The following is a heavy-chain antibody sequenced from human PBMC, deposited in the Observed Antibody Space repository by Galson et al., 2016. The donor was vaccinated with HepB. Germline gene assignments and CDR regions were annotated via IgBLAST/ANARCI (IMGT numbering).Heavy chain of an antibody. CDR1: GGSIRSNDYY. V-gene: IGHV4-39*01. Sequence: SETLSLTCTVSGGSIRSNDYYWNWLRRPPGKGLEWIGSISSSGNTHYNPSLKSRVTISVDTSKNQFSLKLRSVTAADTAMDYCARDVRTFRGTDYWGQGTLVTGSS. J-gene: IGHJ4*02. CDR3: ARDVRTFRGTDY. CDR2: ISSSGNT. D-gene: IGHD3-3*02.